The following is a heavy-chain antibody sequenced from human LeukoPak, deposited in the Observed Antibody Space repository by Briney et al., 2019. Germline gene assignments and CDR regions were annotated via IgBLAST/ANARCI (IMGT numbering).Heavy chain of an antibody. J-gene: IGHJ4*02. CDR3: ASLVVISSAVDY. D-gene: IGHD2-15*01. V-gene: IGHV3-48*03. Sequence: PGGSLRLSCAASGFTFSSYEIHWVRQPPGKGLEWASYVSSSGSSIYYADSVKGRFTISGDNAKNSLYLHMNSLGAEDTAVYYCASLVVISSAVDYWGQGTLVTVSS. CDR2: VSSSGSSI. CDR1: GFTFSSYE.